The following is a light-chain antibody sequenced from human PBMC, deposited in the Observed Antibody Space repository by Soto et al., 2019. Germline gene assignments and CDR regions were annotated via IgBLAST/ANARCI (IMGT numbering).Light chain of an antibody. CDR1: QGISNY. Sequence: DIQMTQSPSSLCASVGDRVTITCRASQGISNYLAWYQQKPGKVPKLLIYAASTLQSGVPSRFSGSGSGTEFTLTISSLKNEDFATYYCLQHNSYTWTFGQGTKVDIK. J-gene: IGKJ1*01. CDR2: AAS. CDR3: LQHNSYTWT. V-gene: IGKV1-17*01.